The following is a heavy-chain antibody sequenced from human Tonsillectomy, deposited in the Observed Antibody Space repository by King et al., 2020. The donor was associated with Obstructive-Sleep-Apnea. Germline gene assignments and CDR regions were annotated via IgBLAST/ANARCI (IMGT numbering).Heavy chain of an antibody. CDR2: ISPSGDDV. Sequence: VQLVESGGGLVRPGSSLRVSCAASGFTFSIFRMSWVRQAPGTGLEWVSSISPSGDDVYYADSVRGRFTVSRDNAKNSLFLEMSSLRAEDTAIYYCARGQCGLDCFQSDFWGQGTLVTVSS. D-gene: IGHD2-21*02. V-gene: IGHV3-21*01. CDR3: ARGQCGLDCFQSDF. J-gene: IGHJ4*02. CDR1: GFTFSIFR.